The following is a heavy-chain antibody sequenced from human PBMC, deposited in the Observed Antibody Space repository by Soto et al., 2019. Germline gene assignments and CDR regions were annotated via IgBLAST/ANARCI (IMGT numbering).Heavy chain of an antibody. Sequence: VSCAFSGYTLTELSMHLVRQAPGEGLEWMGGFDPEDGETIDAQKFQGRVTMTKDTSTDTAYMELRSLRSDDTAVYYCATSLVDYYDSSGDRVRYFQHWGHGTLVTVSS. CDR1: GYTLTELS. CDR2: FDPEDGET. D-gene: IGHD3-22*01. CDR3: ATSLVDYYDSSGDRVRYFQH. J-gene: IGHJ1*01. V-gene: IGHV1-24*01.